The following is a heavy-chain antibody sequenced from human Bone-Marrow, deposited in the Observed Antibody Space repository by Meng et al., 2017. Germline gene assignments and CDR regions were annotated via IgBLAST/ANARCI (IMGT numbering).Heavy chain of an antibody. Sequence: GESLKISCAASGFTFSSYWMHWVRQAPGKGLVWVSRINSDGSSTSYADSVKGRFTISRDNAKNTLYLQMNNLRAEDTAVYYCARGDEYYDFWSGYYFYYGMDVWGQGTTVTVSS. V-gene: IGHV3-74*01. CDR3: ARGDEYYDFWSGYYFYYGMDV. J-gene: IGHJ6*02. CDR2: INSDGSST. D-gene: IGHD3-3*01. CDR1: GFTFSSYW.